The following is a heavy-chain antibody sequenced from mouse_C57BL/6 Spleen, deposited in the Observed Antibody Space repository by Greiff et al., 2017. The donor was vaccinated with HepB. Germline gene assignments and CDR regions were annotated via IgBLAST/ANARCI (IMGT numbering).Heavy chain of an antibody. CDR1: GYTFTSYW. Sequence: VQLQQPGAELVRPGSSVKLSCKASGYTFTSYWMDWVKQRPGQGLEWIVNIYPSDSETHYNQKFKDKATLTVDKSSSTAYMQLSSLTSEDSAVYYCARSGYYYAMDYWGQGTSVTVSS. V-gene: IGHV1-61*01. J-gene: IGHJ4*01. CDR3: ARSGYYYAMDY. CDR2: IYPSDSET.